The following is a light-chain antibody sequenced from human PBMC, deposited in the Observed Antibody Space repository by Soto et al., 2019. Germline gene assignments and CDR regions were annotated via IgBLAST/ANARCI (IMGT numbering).Light chain of an antibody. J-gene: IGLJ2*01. CDR1: NIGDKS. CDR3: QVWDSGSDHVV. CDR2: DDS. Sequence: SYELTQPPSVSVAPGQTARITCGGINIGDKSVHWYQQRPGQAPVLLVYDDSDRPSGISERFTGSNSGNTATLAISRVEAGDEADYYCQVWDSGSDHVVFGGGTKVTVL. V-gene: IGLV3-21*02.